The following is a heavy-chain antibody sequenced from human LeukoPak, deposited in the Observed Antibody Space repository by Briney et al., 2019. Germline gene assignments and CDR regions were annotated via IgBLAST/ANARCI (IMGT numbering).Heavy chain of an antibody. CDR2: IYHSGST. D-gene: IGHD2-2*01. CDR3: ASLDIVVVPAAIGWFDP. Sequence: TPSETLSLTCAVSGYSIGSGYYWGWIRQPPGKGLEWIGSIYHSGSTYYNPSLNSRVTISVDTSKNQFSLKLSSVTAADTAVYYCASLDIVVVPAAIGWFDPWGQGTLVTVSS. V-gene: IGHV4-38-2*01. J-gene: IGHJ5*02. CDR1: GYSIGSGYY.